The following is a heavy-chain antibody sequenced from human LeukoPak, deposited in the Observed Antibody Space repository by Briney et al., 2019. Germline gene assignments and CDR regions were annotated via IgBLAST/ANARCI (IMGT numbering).Heavy chain of an antibody. CDR2: ISGSGGST. J-gene: IGHJ5*01. Sequence: GGSLRLSCAASGFTFSSYAMSWVRQAPGKGLEWVSAISGSGGSTYYADSVKGRFTISRDNSKNTLYLQMNSLRAEDTAVYYCARHQYTSTVNNCFDPWGQGTLVTVSS. D-gene: IGHD6-13*01. CDR3: ARHQYTSTVNNCFDP. V-gene: IGHV3-23*01. CDR1: GFTFSSYA.